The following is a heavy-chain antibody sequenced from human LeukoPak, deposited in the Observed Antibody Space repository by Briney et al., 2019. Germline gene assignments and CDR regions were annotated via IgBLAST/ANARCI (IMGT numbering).Heavy chain of an antibody. J-gene: IGHJ6*02. D-gene: IGHD6-6*01. CDR1: GFTFSDYG. Sequence: GGSLRLSCAASGFTFSDYGMHWVRQAPGKGLEWVAVIANDGRDKKYADSVRGRFTISRDNSKNTVYLQMNSLRAEDTAVYYCAKEGSSSSYYYYYGMDVWGQGTTVTVSS. CDR2: IANDGRDK. V-gene: IGHV3-30*18. CDR3: AKEGSSSSYYYYYGMDV.